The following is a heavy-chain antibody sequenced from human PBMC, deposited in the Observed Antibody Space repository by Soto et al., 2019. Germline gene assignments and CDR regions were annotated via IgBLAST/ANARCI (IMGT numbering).Heavy chain of an antibody. Sequence: PGGSLRLSCAASGFTFSSYCMHWVRQAPGKGLEWVAVISYDGSNKYYADSVKGRFTISRDNSKNTLYLQMNSLRAEDTAVYYCAKSVGHNWNYFSLDYWGQGTLVTVSS. D-gene: IGHD1-7*01. J-gene: IGHJ4*02. V-gene: IGHV3-30*18. CDR3: AKSVGHNWNYFSLDY. CDR2: ISYDGSNK. CDR1: GFTFSSYC.